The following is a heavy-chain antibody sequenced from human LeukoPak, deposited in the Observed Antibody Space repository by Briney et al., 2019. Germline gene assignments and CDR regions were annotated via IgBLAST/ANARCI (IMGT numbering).Heavy chain of an antibody. Sequence: PSQTLSLTCTVSGGSISSGGYHWSWIRQHPGKGLEWIGYIYYSWSTYYNSSLKSRVTISVDTSKNQFSLKLNSVTAAVAAVYYCARCHYGSGTYAHGFDIWGQGTMVTVSS. D-gene: IGHD3-10*01. V-gene: IGHV4-31*03. CDR3: ARCHYGSGTYAHGFDI. CDR2: IYYSWST. J-gene: IGHJ3*02. CDR1: GGSISSGGYH.